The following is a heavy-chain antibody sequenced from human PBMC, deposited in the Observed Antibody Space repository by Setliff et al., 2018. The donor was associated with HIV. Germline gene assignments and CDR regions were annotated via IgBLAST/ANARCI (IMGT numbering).Heavy chain of an antibody. CDR3: ARRQQLWLLYAFDI. V-gene: IGHV4-34*01. Sequence: PSETLSLTCAVYGGSFSGYSWGWVRQPPGKGLEWIGSINYSGSTYYNPSLKSRVTISVDTSKNQFSLKLSSVTAADTAVYYCARRQQLWLLYAFDIWGQGTMVTVSS. CDR2: INYSGST. J-gene: IGHJ3*02. CDR1: GGSFSGYS. D-gene: IGHD5-18*01.